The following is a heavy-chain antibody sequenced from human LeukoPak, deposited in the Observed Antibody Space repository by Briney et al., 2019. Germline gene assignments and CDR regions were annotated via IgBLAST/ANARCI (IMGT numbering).Heavy chain of an antibody. D-gene: IGHD6-13*01. J-gene: IGHJ4*02. CDR3: ATLAQQLVDY. Sequence: PSETLSLTCTVSGGSISSYYWSWIRQPPGKGLEWIGYIYYSGSTNYNPSLKSRVTISVDTSKNQFSLKLSSVTAADTAVYYCATLAQQLVDYWGQGTLVTVSS. CDR2: IYYSGST. V-gene: IGHV4-59*12. CDR1: GGSISSYY.